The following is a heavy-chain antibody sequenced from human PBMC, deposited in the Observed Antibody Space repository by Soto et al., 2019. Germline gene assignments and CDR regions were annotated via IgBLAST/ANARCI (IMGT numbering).Heavy chain of an antibody. CDR2: ISDSGVST. CDR3: AKDLGSFDY. V-gene: IGHV3-23*01. CDR1: GFTFSNSA. J-gene: IGHJ4*02. Sequence: PGGSLRLSCAASGFTFSNSAMSWVRQAPGKGLDWVSSISDSGVSTYYADSVKGRFTISRDNSKRKLYLQMNNQRAEDKAVYYCAKDLGSFDYWGQGTLVTVSS.